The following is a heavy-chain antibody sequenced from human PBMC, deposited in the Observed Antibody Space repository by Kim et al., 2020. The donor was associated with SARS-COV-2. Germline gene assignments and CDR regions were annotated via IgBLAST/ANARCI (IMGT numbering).Heavy chain of an antibody. CDR3: AKLLTIFAL. CDR2: NT. V-gene: IGHV3-23*01. J-gene: IGHJ4*02. Sequence: NTYYADSVRGRFTISSDNSKNTLYLQMNSLRAEDTAVYYCAKLLTIFALWGQGTLVTVSS. D-gene: IGHD3-9*01.